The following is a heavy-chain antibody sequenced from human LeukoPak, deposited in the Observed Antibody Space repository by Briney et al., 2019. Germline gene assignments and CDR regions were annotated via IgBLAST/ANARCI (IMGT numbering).Heavy chain of an antibody. V-gene: IGHV4-59*08. CDR3: ACGSYEALDY. CDR2: IYYSGST. CDR1: GGSISSYY. D-gene: IGHD1-26*01. Sequence: PSETLSLTCTVSGGSISSYYWSWIRQPPGKGLEWIGYIYYSGSTNYNPSLKSRVTISVDTSKNQFSLKLSSVTAADTAVYYCACGSYEALDYWGQGTLVTVSS. J-gene: IGHJ4*02.